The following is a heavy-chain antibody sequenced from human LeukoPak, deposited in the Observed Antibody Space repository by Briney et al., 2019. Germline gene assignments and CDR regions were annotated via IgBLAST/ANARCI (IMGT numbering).Heavy chain of an antibody. J-gene: IGHJ4*02. CDR3: ARAEGGVVDY. CDR2: ISSSGSTI. Sequence: RGSLRLSCAASGFTFSSYEMNWVRQAPGKGLEWVSYISSSGSTIYYADSVKGRFTISRDNAKNSLYLQMNSLRAEDTAVYYCARAEGGVVDYWGQGTLVTVSS. V-gene: IGHV3-48*03. D-gene: IGHD1-26*01. CDR1: GFTFSSYE.